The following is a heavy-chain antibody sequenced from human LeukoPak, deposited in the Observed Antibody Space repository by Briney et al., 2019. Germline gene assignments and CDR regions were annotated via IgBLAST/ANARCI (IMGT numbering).Heavy chain of an antibody. CDR1: GFTFSSYA. D-gene: IGHD3-3*01. CDR3: AKLPSFDFWSGYYSFDY. CDR2: ISGSGGST. Sequence: GGSLRLSCAASGFTFSSYAMTWVRQAPGKGLEWVSAISGSGGSTYYADFVKGRLTISRDNSKNTLYLQMNSLRVEDTAIYYCAKLPSFDFWSGYYSFDYWGQGTLVTVSS. J-gene: IGHJ4*02. V-gene: IGHV3-23*01.